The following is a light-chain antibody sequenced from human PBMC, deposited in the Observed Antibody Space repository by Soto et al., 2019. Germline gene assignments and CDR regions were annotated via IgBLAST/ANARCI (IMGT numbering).Light chain of an antibody. CDR2: RAS. CDR3: QQHTISMYT. J-gene: IGKJ2*01. CDR1: QSVARD. Sequence: IVLTQSPGTLSLSPWETATLSCRASQSVARDLTWYQQKPGQAPRLLISRASTGATGIPDRFSGSGSGTDFTLTINRLEPEDSAVYYCQQHTISMYTFGQGTKVDIK. V-gene: IGKV3-20*01.